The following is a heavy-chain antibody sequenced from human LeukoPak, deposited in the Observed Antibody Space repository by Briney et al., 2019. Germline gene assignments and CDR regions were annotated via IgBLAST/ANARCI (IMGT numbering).Heavy chain of an antibody. D-gene: IGHD3-10*01. Sequence: GGSLSLSCVASGFTFSSYGMHWVRQAPGRGLEWVAVIWNDGSNKYYGDSVKGRFTISRDNSKNTLYLEMNSLRAEDTAVYYFTRYGSVDREFDYWGQGTLVTVSS. CDR3: TRYGSVDREFDY. J-gene: IGHJ4*02. CDR2: IWNDGSNK. V-gene: IGHV3-33*01. CDR1: GFTFSSYG.